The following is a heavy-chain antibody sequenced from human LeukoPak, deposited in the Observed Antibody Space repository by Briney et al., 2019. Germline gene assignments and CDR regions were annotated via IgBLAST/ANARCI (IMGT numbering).Heavy chain of an antibody. D-gene: IGHD1-14*01. Sequence: SETLSLTCTVSGYSISSGYYRGWIRPPPGKGLEWIGSISHSGSTYYNPSLKSRVTISVDTSKNQFSLKLRSVTAADTAVYYCARVTSRLGWFDPWGQGTLVTVSS. J-gene: IGHJ5*02. CDR2: ISHSGST. CDR1: GYSISSGYY. V-gene: IGHV4-38-2*02. CDR3: ARVTSRLGWFDP.